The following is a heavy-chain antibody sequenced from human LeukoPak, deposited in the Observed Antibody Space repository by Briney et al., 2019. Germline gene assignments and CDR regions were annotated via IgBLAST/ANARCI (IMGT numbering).Heavy chain of an antibody. V-gene: IGHV1-8*01. CDR1: GYTFTSYD. CDR2: MNPNSGNT. CDR3: ARGPFPLLWFGELFDY. J-gene: IGHJ4*02. D-gene: IGHD3-10*01. Sequence: ASVKVSCKASGYTFTSYDINWVRQATGQGLEWMGWMNPNSGNTGYAQKFQGRVTMTRNTSISTAYMELSSLRSEDTAVYYCARGPFPLLWFGELFDYWGQGTLVTVSS.